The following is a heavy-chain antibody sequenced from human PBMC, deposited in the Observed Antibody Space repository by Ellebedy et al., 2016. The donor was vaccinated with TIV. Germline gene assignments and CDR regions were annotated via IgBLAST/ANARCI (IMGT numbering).Heavy chain of an antibody. J-gene: IGHJ5*02. V-gene: IGHV3-7*01. CDR2: IYQDGSVQ. Sequence: PGGSLRLSCIASGFSFRSYWMSWVRQAPGKGLEWVANIYQDGSVQYYLDSLKGSFTISRDNAINSMFLQMNSLRAGDTAVYYCARRGSYGDYAVQVNSWFDRWGRGTLVTVSS. D-gene: IGHD4-17*01. CDR3: ARRGSYGDYAVQVNSWFDR. CDR1: GFSFRSYW.